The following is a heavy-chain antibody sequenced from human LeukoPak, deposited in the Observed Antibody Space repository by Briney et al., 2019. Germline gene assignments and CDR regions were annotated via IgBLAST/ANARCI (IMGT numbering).Heavy chain of an antibody. V-gene: IGHV4-34*01. CDR1: GGSFSGYY. CDR3: ARGFVVVPAASRWFDP. D-gene: IGHD2-2*01. J-gene: IGHJ5*02. Sequence: SETLSLTCAVYGGSFSGYYWSWIRQPPGKGLEWIGEINHSGSTNYNPSLKSRVTISVDTSKNQFSLKLSSVTAADTAVYYCARGFVVVPAASRWFDPWGQGTLVTVSS. CDR2: INHSGST.